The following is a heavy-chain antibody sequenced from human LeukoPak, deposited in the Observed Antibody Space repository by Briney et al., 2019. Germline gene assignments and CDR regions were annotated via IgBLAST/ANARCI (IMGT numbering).Heavy chain of an antibody. CDR1: GGSFSGYY. J-gene: IGHJ5*02. D-gene: IGHD6-13*01. V-gene: IGHV4-34*01. Sequence: SETLSLTCAVYGGSFSGYYWSWIRQPPGKGLEWIGEINHSGSTNYNPSLKSRVTISVDTSKSQFSLKLSSVTAADTAVYYCARRRIAGKNNWFDPWGQRTLVTVSS. CDR2: INHSGST. CDR3: ARRRIAGKNNWFDP.